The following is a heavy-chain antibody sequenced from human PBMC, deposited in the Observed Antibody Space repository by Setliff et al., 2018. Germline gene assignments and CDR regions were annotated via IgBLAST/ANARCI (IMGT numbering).Heavy chain of an antibody. CDR2: IFYSGSS. Sequence: SETLSLTCTVSGVSIRSYYWSWMRQPPGKGLEWIGYIFYSGSSNYNPSLQSRVSISVDTSKNQLSLKLDSLTAADTAVYFCARLPRTVTHFDYWGQGALVTVS. CDR1: GVSIRSYY. V-gene: IGHV4-59*01. CDR3: ARLPRTVTHFDY. D-gene: IGHD4-17*01. J-gene: IGHJ4*02.